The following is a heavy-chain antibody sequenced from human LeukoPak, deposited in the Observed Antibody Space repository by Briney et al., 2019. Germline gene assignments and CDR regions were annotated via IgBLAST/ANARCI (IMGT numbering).Heavy chain of an antibody. CDR1: GGSISSYY. D-gene: IGHD1-26*01. Sequence: SETLSLTCTVSGGSISSYYWSWIRQPPGKGLEWIGYIYYSGSTNYNPSLKSRVTISVDTSKNQFSLNLSSVTAADTAVYYCARWEQNSFDCWGQGTLVTVSS. V-gene: IGHV4-59*08. J-gene: IGHJ4*02. CDR2: IYYSGST. CDR3: ARWEQNSFDC.